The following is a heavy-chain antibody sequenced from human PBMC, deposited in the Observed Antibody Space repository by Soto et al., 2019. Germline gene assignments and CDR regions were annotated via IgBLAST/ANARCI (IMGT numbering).Heavy chain of an antibody. Sequence: PGGSLRLSCAASGFTFSSYAMSWVRQAPGKGLEWVSAISGSGGSTYYADSVKGRFTISRDNSKNTLYLQMNSLRAEDTAVYYCAKVFGYSSSWSHLGCFDYWGQGTLVTVSS. V-gene: IGHV3-23*01. D-gene: IGHD6-13*01. CDR1: GFTFSSYA. CDR3: AKVFGYSSSWSHLGCFDY. J-gene: IGHJ4*02. CDR2: ISGSGGST.